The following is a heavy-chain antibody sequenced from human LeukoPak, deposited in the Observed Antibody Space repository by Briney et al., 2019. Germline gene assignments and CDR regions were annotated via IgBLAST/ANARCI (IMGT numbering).Heavy chain of an antibody. CDR1: GYTFTSYA. CDR3: AREPKYTIFGGDWFDP. D-gene: IGHD3-3*01. Sequence: SVKVSCKASGYTFTSYAISWVRQAPGQGLEWMGRIIPILGIANYAQKFQGRVTITADKSTSTAYMELSSLRSEDTAVYYCAREPKYTIFGGDWFDPWGQGTLVTVSS. J-gene: IGHJ5*02. V-gene: IGHV1-69*04. CDR2: IIPILGIA.